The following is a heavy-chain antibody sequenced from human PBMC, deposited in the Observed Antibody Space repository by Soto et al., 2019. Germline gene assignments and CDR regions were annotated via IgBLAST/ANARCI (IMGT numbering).Heavy chain of an antibody. V-gene: IGHV1-69*06. Sequence: GASVKVSCKASGGTFSSYAISWVRQAPGQGLEWMGGIIPIFGTANYAQKFQGRVTITADKSTSTAYMELSSLRSEDTAVYYCARDRYYYDSSSRYFDLWGRGTLVTVSS. D-gene: IGHD3-22*01. CDR3: ARDRYYYDSSSRYFDL. CDR2: IIPIFGTA. CDR1: GGTFSSYA. J-gene: IGHJ2*01.